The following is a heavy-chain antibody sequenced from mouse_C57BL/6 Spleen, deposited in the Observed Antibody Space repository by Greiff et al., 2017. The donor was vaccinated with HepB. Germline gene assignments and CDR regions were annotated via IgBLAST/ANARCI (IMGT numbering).Heavy chain of an antibody. CDR2: ISSGSSTI. V-gene: IGHV5-17*01. Sequence: EVQRVESGGGLVKPGGSLKLSCAASGFTFSDYGMHWVRQAPEKGLEWVAYISSGSSTIYYADTVKGRFTISRDNAKNTRYLQMTSLTSEDTAMYYCARPPYYDYDDGGLDYWGQGTTLTVSS. CDR1: GFTFSDYG. CDR3: ARPPYYDYDDGGLDY. J-gene: IGHJ2*01. D-gene: IGHD2-4*01.